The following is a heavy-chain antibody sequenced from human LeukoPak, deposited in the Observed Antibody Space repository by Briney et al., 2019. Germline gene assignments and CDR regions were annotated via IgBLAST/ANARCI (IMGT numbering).Heavy chain of an antibody. D-gene: IGHD5-18*01. CDR2: IYYSGST. CDR1: GGSISSGGYY. CDR3: ARSWIQLWLLDY. Sequence: SQTLSLTCTVSGGSISSGGYYWSWIRQHPGKGLEWIGYIYYSGSTYYNPSLKSRVTISVGTSKNQFSLKLSSVTAADTAVYYCARSWIQLWLLDYWGQGTLVTVSS. J-gene: IGHJ4*02. V-gene: IGHV4-31*03.